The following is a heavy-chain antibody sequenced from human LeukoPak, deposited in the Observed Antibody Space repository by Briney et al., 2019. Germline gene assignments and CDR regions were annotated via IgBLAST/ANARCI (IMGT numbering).Heavy chain of an antibody. CDR1: GFTVSSNY. V-gene: IGHV3-23*01. J-gene: IGHJ4*02. Sequence: PGGSLRLSCAASGFTVSSNYMNWVRQAPGKGLDWVSSISDDSSNTYSADSVKGRFTISRDNSRNTLYLQMNSLRAEDTAVYYCAKGSGLDYWGRGTLVTVSS. CDR2: ISDDSSNT. CDR3: AKGSGLDY. D-gene: IGHD1-26*01.